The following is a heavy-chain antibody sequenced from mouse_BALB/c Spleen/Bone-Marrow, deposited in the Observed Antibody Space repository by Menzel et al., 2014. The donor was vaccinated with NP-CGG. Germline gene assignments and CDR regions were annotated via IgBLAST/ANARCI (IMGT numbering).Heavy chain of an antibody. Sequence: QVQLKDSGPGLVAPSQSLSITCTISGFSLTRYGLHWVRRPPGKGLEWLVVIWSDGSTTYNSALKSRLSITKDNSKSQVFLKMNSLQTDDTAMYYCARNGNFFAMDSWGQGTSVTVSS. CDR2: IWSDGST. D-gene: IGHD2-1*01. CDR3: ARNGNFFAMDS. V-gene: IGHV2-6-1*01. CDR1: GFSLTRYG. J-gene: IGHJ4*01.